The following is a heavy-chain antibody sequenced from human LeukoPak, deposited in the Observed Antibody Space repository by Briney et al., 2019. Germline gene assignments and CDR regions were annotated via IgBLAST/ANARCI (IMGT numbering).Heavy chain of an antibody. CDR3: ARDPTLYDSSGYTDY. J-gene: IGHJ4*02. D-gene: IGHD3-22*01. V-gene: IGHV1-18*01. CDR1: GGTFSSYG. Sequence: GASVKVSCKASGGTFSSYGISWVRQAPGQGLEWMGWISAYNGNINYAQKLQGRVTMTTDTSTSTAYMELRSLRSDDTAVYYCARDPTLYDSSGYTDYWGQGTLVTVSS. CDR2: ISAYNGNI.